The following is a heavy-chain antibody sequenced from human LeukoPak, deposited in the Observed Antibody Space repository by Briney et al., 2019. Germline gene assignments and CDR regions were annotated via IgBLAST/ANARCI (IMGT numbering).Heavy chain of an antibody. Sequence: ASVKVSCKASGYTFTSYYMHWVRQAPGQGLEWMGIINPSGGSTSYAQKFQGRVTMTRDTSTTTGYMELRSLRSDDTAVYYCAVMLYGSGPYYWGQGTLVTVSS. CDR1: GYTFTSYY. CDR2: INPSGGST. D-gene: IGHD3-10*01. V-gene: IGHV1-46*01. CDR3: AVMLYGSGPYY. J-gene: IGHJ4*02.